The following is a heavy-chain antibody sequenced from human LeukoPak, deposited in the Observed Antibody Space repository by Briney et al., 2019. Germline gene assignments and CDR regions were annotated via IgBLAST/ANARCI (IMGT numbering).Heavy chain of an antibody. J-gene: IGHJ4*02. CDR1: GGSISSYY. D-gene: IGHD3-10*01. CDR2: IYYSGST. V-gene: IGHV4-59*01. CDR3: ARVGYYYGSGSYYNVPHFDY. Sequence: SETLSLTCTVSGGSISSYYWSWIRQPPGKGLEWIGYIYYSGSTNYNPSLKSRVTISVDTSKNQFSLKLSSVTAADTAVYYCARVGYYYGSGSYYNVPHFDYWGQGTLVTVSS.